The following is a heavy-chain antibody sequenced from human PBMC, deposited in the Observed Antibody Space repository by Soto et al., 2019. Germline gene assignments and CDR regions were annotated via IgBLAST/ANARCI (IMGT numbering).Heavy chain of an antibody. V-gene: IGHV3-23*01. CDR3: AKENRRGYCSGGICYGYFDY. J-gene: IGHJ4*02. CDR1: GFTFSNYA. D-gene: IGHD2-15*01. Sequence: EVQLLESGGGLVQPGGSLRLSCTASGFTFSNYAMSWVRQAPGKGLEWVSTISGSGDSTNYADSVKGQFAISRDNSNNMRYVQTDSLRVEDTAVYYCAKENRRGYCSGGICYGYFDYWGQGTLVTVSS. CDR2: ISGSGDST.